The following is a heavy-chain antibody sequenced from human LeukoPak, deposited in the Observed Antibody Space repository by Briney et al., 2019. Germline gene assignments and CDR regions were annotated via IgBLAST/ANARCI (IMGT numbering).Heavy chain of an antibody. V-gene: IGHV3-11*04. CDR3: ARVFRAAADFDY. CDR1: GFTFSDYY. J-gene: IGHJ4*02. D-gene: IGHD6-13*01. CDR2: ISSSGSTI. Sequence: PGGSLRLSCAASGFTFSDYYMSWIRQAPGKGLEWVSYISSSGSTIYYADSVKGRFTISRDNAKNSLYLQMNSLRAGDTAVYYCARVFRAAADFDYWGQGTLVTVSS.